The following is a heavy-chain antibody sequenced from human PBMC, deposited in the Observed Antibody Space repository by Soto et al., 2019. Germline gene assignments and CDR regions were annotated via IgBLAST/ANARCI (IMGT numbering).Heavy chain of an antibody. D-gene: IGHD6-13*01. CDR3: ARGRSSYGPKSENWFDP. Sequence: GGSLRLSCAASGFTVSSNYMSWVRQAPGKGLEWVSVIYSVGSTYYADSVKGRFTISRDNSKNQFSLKLSSVTAADTAVYYCARGRSSYGPKSENWFDPWGQGTLVTVSS. CDR2: IYSVGST. J-gene: IGHJ5*02. V-gene: IGHV3-53*01. CDR1: GFTVSSNY.